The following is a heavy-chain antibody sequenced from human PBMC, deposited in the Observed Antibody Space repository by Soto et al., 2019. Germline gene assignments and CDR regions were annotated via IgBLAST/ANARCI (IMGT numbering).Heavy chain of an antibody. Sequence: SQTLSLTCSVSGGSISGRCKGLIRQPPGKGLEWVGYVYYSASSTSNPSLKNRVTMSADTSKSQLSLTVRSVTAADTAVYYCVRVGERRQHIYRFYYFDSWCQG. CDR3: VRVGERRQHIYRFYYFDS. CDR2: VYYSASS. D-gene: IGHD1-1*01. V-gene: IGHV4-59*11. CDR1: GGSISGRC. J-gene: IGHJ4*02.